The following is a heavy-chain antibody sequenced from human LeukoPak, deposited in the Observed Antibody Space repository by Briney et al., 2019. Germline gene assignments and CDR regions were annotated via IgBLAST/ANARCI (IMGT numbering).Heavy chain of an antibody. V-gene: IGHV1-69*02. CDR1: VGTFSSYT. CDR3: ARGGYYDSTY. D-gene: IGHD3-3*01. CDR2: IIPILGIA. Sequence: GPSVTVSFKSSVGTFSSYTISWVRQAPGQALEWMGRIIPILGIANYAQKFQGSVTITADKSTSTAYMELSSLRSEDTAVYYCARGGYYDSTYWGQGTLVTVSS. J-gene: IGHJ4*02.